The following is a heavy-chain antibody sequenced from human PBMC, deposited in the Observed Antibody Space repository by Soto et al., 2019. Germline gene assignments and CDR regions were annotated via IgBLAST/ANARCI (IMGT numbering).Heavy chain of an antibody. J-gene: IGHJ5*02. V-gene: IGHV1-69*13. CDR1: GGTFSSYA. CDR2: IIPIFGTA. CDR3: ARAGAYSSSWYWFDP. D-gene: IGHD6-13*01. Sequence: ASVQVSCKASGGTFSSYAISWVRQAPGQGLEWMGGIIPIFGTANYAQKFQGRVTITADESTSTAYMELSSLRSEDTAVYYCARAGAYSSSWYWFDPWGQGTLVTVSS.